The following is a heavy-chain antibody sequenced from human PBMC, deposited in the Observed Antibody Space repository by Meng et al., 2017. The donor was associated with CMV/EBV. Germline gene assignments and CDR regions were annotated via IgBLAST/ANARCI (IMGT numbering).Heavy chain of an antibody. CDR3: ARDSFVLRFLGWFDPDWFDP. CDR1: GYTFTSCG. J-gene: IGHJ5*02. D-gene: IGHD3-3*01. V-gene: IGHV1-18*01. CDR2: ISAYNGNT. Sequence: ASAKVSCKASGYTFTSCGISWVRQAPGQGLEWMGWISAYNGNTNYAQKLQGRVTMTTDTSTSTAYMELRSLRSDDTAVYYCARDSFVLRFLGWFDPDWFDPWGQGTLVTVSS.